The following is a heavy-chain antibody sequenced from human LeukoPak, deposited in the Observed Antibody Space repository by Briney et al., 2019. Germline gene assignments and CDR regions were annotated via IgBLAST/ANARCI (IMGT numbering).Heavy chain of an antibody. CDR3: ARDLTGIIDY. V-gene: IGHV3-23*01. D-gene: IGHD7-27*01. CDR1: GFTFSNYP. J-gene: IGHJ4*02. Sequence: GGSLRLSCAASGFTFSNYPMNWVRQAPGKGLEWVSTISNGFGGPYYADSVKGRFTISRDNSKNTLYLQMNSLRAEDTAVYYCARDLTGIIDYWGQGTLVTVSS. CDR2: ISNGFGGP.